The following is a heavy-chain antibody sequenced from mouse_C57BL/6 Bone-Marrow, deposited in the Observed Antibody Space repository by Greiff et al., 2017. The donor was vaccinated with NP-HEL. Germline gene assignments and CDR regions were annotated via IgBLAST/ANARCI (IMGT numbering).Heavy chain of an antibody. D-gene: IGHD1-3*01. CDR3: ARYIYKVNMDY. J-gene: IGHJ4*01. CDR2: IRNKANGYTT. V-gene: IGHV7-3*01. Sequence: EVKLVESGGGLVQPGGSLSLSCAASGFTFTDYYMSWVRQPPGKALEWLGFIRNKANGYTTEYSASVKGRFTISRANSQSILYLQMNAMRDEESATYYCARYIYKVNMDYWGQGTSVTVSS. CDR1: GFTFTDYY.